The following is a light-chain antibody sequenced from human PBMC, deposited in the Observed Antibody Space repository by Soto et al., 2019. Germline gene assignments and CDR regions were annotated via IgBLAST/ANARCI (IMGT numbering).Light chain of an antibody. CDR1: QSVSSSS. Sequence: EIVLTQSPGTLSLSPGERATLSCRASQSVSSSSLAWYQQKRGQAPRLLIHDASSRATGIPDRFRGSGSGTDFTLTISRLEPEDFAVEYYQQYGGSPRTFGQGTKVEVK. J-gene: IGKJ1*01. CDR2: DAS. V-gene: IGKV3-20*01. CDR3: QQYGGSPRT.